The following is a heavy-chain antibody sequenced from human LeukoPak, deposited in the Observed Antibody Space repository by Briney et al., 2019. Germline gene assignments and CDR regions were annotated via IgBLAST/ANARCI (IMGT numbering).Heavy chain of an antibody. CDR2: VWSGGSRN. J-gene: IGHJ3*02. CDR3: AKESNGLDI. V-gene: IGHV3-30*02. Sequence: PGGSLRLSCAASVLTLNTYAMHWVRQAPGKGLEWVAIVWSGGSRNTYADSVKGRFTISRDNSKNTLYLQMNSLRVEDTAIYYRAKESNGLDIWGRGTMVIVTS. CDR1: VLTLNTYA. D-gene: IGHD2-8*01.